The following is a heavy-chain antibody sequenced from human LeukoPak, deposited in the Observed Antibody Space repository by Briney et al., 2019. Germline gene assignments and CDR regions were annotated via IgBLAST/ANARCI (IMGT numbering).Heavy chain of an antibody. CDR2: ISPSGIYT. CDR3: GRDFLGESGAGGP. J-gene: IGHJ5*02. D-gene: IGHD3-10*01. Sequence: GGSLRLSCAASGFTFSSYTMNWVRQAPGKGLEWASSISPSGIYTWHADSVKGRFTISRDNAKNSVHLQMASLRADDTAVYYCGRDFLGESGAGGPWGQGVLVTVSS. V-gene: IGHV3-21*01. CDR1: GFTFSSYT.